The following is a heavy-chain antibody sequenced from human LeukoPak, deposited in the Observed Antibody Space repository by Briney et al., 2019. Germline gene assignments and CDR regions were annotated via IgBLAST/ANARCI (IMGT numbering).Heavy chain of an antibody. CDR2: INHSGST. Sequence: SETLSLTCTVSGGSISSRGYYWSWVRQSPGKGLEWIGEINHSGSTNYNPSFNSRVTISVDTSINQFSLRLSSVTAADRALYYCARRQYYRFPRWFDPWGQGTLVTVSS. CDR3: ARRQYYRFPRWFDP. CDR1: GGSISSRGYY. V-gene: IGHV4-39*07. J-gene: IGHJ5*02. D-gene: IGHD2/OR15-2a*01.